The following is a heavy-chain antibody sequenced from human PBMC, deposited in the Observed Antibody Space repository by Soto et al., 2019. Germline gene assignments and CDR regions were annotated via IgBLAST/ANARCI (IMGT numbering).Heavy chain of an antibody. D-gene: IGHD5-12*01. Sequence: LETMLLPSPVFDGTLGSYYGRCIRQPPGKGLEWIGYIYYSGSTNYNPSLKSRVTISVDTSKNQFSLKLSSVTAADTAVYYCARVMNGYSGYDYIGWFDYWGQGTLVTVSS. CDR1: DGTLGSYY. V-gene: IGHV4-59*01. CDR2: IYYSGST. J-gene: IGHJ4*02. CDR3: ARVMNGYSGYDYIGWFDY.